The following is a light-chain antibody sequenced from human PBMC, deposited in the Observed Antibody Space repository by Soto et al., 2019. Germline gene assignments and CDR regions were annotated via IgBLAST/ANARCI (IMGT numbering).Light chain of an antibody. CDR2: DNS. V-gene: IGLV6-57*04. Sequence: NFILTQSLSVSESPGKTVTISCTRSSGSIASEHVQWYQQRPGSAPTTVIYDNSQRPSGVPDRFSGSIDSSSNSASLTISGLKTEDEADYYCQSFDTSTVVFGGGTKVTVL. CDR3: QSFDTSTVV. J-gene: IGLJ2*01. CDR1: SGSIASEH.